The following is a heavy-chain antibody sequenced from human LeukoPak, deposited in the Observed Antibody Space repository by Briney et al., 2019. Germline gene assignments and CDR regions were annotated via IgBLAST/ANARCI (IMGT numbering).Heavy chain of an antibody. V-gene: IGHV1-2*02. CDR2: INPNSGGT. CDR1: GYTFTGYY. Sequence: ASVKVSCKASGYTFTGYYMHWVRQAPGQGLEWMGWINPNSGGTNYAQKFQGRVTMTRDTSISTAYMELSRLRSDDTAVYYCAREGAPQITRHIVVVGAPAQNNEMDVWGKGTTVTVSS. D-gene: IGHD2-2*01. J-gene: IGHJ6*04. CDR3: AREGAPQITRHIVVVGAPAQNNEMDV.